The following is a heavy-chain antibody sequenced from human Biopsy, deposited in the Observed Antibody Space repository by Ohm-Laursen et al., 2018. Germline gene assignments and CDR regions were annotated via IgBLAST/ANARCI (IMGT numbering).Heavy chain of an antibody. V-gene: IGHV1-69*06. D-gene: IGHD3-9*01. CDR2: NIPILGTG. Sequence: ASVKVSCKAPGGTFSNYGVNWVRQAPGQGLEWLGGNIPILGTGNYAQKFQDRVTVAADTSTSTASMEPRSLRSDDTAVYYCATKLTGYFHHWGQGTLVIVSS. J-gene: IGHJ1*01. CDR3: ATKLTGYFHH. CDR1: GGTFSNYG.